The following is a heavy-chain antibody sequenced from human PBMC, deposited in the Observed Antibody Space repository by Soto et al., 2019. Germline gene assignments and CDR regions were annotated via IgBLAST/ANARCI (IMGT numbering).Heavy chain of an antibody. D-gene: IGHD6-13*01. J-gene: IGHJ4*02. CDR1: GFTFSSYA. CDR2: ISGSGNTS. V-gene: IGHV3-23*01. Sequence: EVQLLESGGGLVQPRGSLRLSCAASGFTFSSYAMTWVRQAPGKGLEWVSAISGSGNTSYYADSVKGRFTISRDSSKKMLYLQMNSLRPEDTAVYYCAKDRGRTWYEDYWGQGTLVTVSS. CDR3: AKDRGRTWYEDY.